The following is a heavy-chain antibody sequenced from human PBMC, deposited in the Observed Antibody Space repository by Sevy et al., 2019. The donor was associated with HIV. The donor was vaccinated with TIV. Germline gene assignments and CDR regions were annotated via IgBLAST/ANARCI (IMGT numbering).Heavy chain of an antibody. CDR1: GVSFSDYY. CDR2: VSQSGSA. D-gene: IGHD2-15*01. CDR3: ARGPLFSPEYCSGGTCPTIDY. Sequence: SETLSLTCAVSGVSFSDYYWAWIRQPPGKGLEWIGGVSQSGSANYNPSLRSRVIMSLGTSNNHFSLKLTSVTAADTAVYYCARGPLFSPEYCSGGTCPTIDYWSQGTLVTVSS. V-gene: IGHV4-34*01. J-gene: IGHJ4*02.